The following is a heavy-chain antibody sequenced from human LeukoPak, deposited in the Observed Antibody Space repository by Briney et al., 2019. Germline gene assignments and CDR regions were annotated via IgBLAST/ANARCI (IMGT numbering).Heavy chain of an antibody. CDR1: GYTFTSYD. CDR3: ARGIAAAGTGGYYYYYMDV. V-gene: IGHV1-8*01. Sequence: ASVKVSSKASGYTFTSYDINWVRQATGQGLEWMGWMNPNSGNTGYAQKFQGRVTMTRNTSISTAYMELSSLRSEDTAVYYCARGIAAAGTGGYYYYYMDVWGKGTTVTVSS. D-gene: IGHD6-13*01. CDR2: MNPNSGNT. J-gene: IGHJ6*03.